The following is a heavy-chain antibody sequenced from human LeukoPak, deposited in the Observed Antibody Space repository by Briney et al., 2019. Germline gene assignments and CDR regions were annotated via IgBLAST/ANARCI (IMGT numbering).Heavy chain of an antibody. V-gene: IGHV3-11*01. J-gene: IGHJ1*01. CDR3: ARSTLPGRSGRTEFFQH. CDR1: GFTFSNYY. D-gene: IGHD6-19*01. CDR2: ISDSGNTI. Sequence: GGSLRLSCAASGFTFSNYYMTWIRQAPGKGLQWISFISDSGNTIYYADSVGGRFTISRDNAKNSLYLQMHSLRAEDTAMYYCARSTLPGRSGRTEFFQHWGQGTLVTVSS.